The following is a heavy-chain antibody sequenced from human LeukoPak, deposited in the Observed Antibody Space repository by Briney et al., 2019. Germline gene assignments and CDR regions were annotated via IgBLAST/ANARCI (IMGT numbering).Heavy chain of an antibody. V-gene: IGHV1-46*01. D-gene: IGHD3-22*01. CDR3: ARGRNYYDSSRYYYEGDAFDI. CDR2: INPSGGSI. J-gene: IGHJ3*02. Sequence: ASVKVSCKASGYIFTSYYMYWMRQAPGQGLEWMGIINPSGGSIRYAQKFQGRVTMTRDTSTSTVYMELSSLRSEDTAVYYCARGRNYYDSSRYYYEGDAFDIWGQGTMVTVSS. CDR1: GYIFTSYY.